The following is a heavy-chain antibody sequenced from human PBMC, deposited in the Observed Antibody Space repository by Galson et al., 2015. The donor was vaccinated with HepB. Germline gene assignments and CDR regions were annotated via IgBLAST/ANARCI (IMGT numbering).Heavy chain of an antibody. J-gene: IGHJ5*02. CDR3: ARGALVVVVDGTLDNWFDP. D-gene: IGHD2-15*01. V-gene: IGHV1-18*01. CDR1: GYTFSSYS. Sequence: QSGAEVKKPGAPVKVSCKASGYTFSSYSITWVRQAPGQGLEWMGWINPHNRNTKYARHLQGRVTMTTDTSTSTAYMELRSLRSDDTAVYYCARGALVVVVDGTLDNWFDPWGQGTLVTVSS. CDR2: INPHNRNT.